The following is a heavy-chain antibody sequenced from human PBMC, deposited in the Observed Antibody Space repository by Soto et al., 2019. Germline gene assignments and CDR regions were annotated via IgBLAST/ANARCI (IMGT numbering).Heavy chain of an antibody. V-gene: IGHV3-64*01. CDR3: AKGPHSASGYYYMDV. J-gene: IGHJ6*03. Sequence: GGSLRLSCAASGFTLSGYAMDWVRQAPGKGLEYVSGISSNGVGTYYANSVQGRFTISRDNSKNTVYLQMGSLRPEDMAVYYCAKGPHSASGYYYMDVWGKGTTVTVSS. CDR2: ISSNGVGT. D-gene: IGHD3-10*01. CDR1: GFTLSGYA.